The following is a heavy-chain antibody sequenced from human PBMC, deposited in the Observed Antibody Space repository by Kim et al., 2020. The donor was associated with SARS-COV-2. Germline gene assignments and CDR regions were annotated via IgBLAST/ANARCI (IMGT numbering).Heavy chain of an antibody. CDR3: VRDFDF. V-gene: IGHV3-7*01. J-gene: IGHJ4*02. CDR2: IQEDGSAE. Sequence: GGSLRLSCAASGLTFATRWMSWVRQAPGKGLEWVGNIQEDGSAEYYADSVKGRFTISRNNAKNLLYLQMNSLRGDDTGVYYCVRDFDFWGQGAQVTVSS. CDR1: GLTFATRW.